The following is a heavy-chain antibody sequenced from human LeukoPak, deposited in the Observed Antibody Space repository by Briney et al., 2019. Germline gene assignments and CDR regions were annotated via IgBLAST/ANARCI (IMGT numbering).Heavy chain of an antibody. J-gene: IGHJ6*03. CDR3: ARAHSSSWPYYYYYYMDV. V-gene: IGHV1-46*01. CDR1: GYIFTSYF. Sequence: ASVKVSCKASGYIFTSYFMHWVRQAPGQGLEWMGLINPSGGSTRYAQKFQGRVTMTRDMSTSTVYMELSRLRSDDTAVYYCARAHSSSWPYYYYYYMDVWGKGTTVTISS. CDR2: INPSGGST. D-gene: IGHD6-13*01.